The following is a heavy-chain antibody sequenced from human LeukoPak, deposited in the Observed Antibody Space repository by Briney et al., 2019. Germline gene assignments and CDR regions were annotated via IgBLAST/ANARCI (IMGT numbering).Heavy chain of an antibody. CDR1: GFTFSIYN. Sequence: GGSLRLSCAASGFTFSIYNLSWVRQAPGKGLECVSAIDRGVGSPYYADSVKGRFTISRDNSKNTLYLQMNNLRVDDTAVYYCAKKGQADDGGKPDWGQGTLVTVSS. V-gene: IGHV3-23*01. CDR2: IDRGVGSP. J-gene: IGHJ4*02. CDR3: AKKGQADDGGKPD.